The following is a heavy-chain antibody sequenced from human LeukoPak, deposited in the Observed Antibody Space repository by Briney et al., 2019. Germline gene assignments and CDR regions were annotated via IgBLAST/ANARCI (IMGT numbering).Heavy chain of an antibody. D-gene: IGHD1-26*01. Sequence: GGSLRLSCAASGFTFSSYAMNWVRQAPGKGLEWVSAISTRGGTTYYADSVKGRFTISRDDSQKTLYLQMNSLRVEDTAVYYCAKDRWVGATISHYFDYWGQGTLVSVSS. CDR1: GFTFSSYA. CDR2: ISTRGGTT. J-gene: IGHJ4*02. V-gene: IGHV3-23*01. CDR3: AKDRWVGATISHYFDY.